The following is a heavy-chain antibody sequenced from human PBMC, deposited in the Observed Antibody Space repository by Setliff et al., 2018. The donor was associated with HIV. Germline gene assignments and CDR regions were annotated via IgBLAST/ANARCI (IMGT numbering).Heavy chain of an antibody. D-gene: IGHD6-19*01. CDR3: ARDVAVAGTEF. Sequence: LRLSCVASRFTFNGYWMSWVRQAPGKGLEWVANIDRDGSETNYVDSVKGRFTISRDNARNSLYLQMNSLKADDTAVYYCARDVAVAGTEFWGQGTLVTVSS. V-gene: IGHV3-7*01. J-gene: IGHJ4*02. CDR2: IDRDGSET. CDR1: RFTFNGYW.